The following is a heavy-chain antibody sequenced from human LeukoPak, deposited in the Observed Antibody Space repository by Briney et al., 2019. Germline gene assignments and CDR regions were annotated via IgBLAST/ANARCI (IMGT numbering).Heavy chain of an antibody. Sequence: GESLKISCKGSGYSFTSYWIGWVRQMPGEGLEWMGIIYPGDSDTRYSPSFQGQVTISADKSISTAYLQWSSLKASDTAMYYCARHATLGYCSSTSCYTAGYYYYGMDVWGQGTTVTVSS. CDR2: IYPGDSDT. D-gene: IGHD2-2*02. V-gene: IGHV5-51*01. J-gene: IGHJ6*02. CDR3: ARHATLGYCSSTSCYTAGYYYYGMDV. CDR1: GYSFTSYW.